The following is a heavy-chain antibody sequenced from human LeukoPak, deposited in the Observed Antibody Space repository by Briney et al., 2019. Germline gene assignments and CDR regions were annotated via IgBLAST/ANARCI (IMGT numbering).Heavy chain of an antibody. V-gene: IGHV4-31*03. Sequence: SETLSLTCTVSGGSISNGLYYWSWIRQHPGKGLEWIGYIYYSGSTYYNPSLKSRVTISVDTSKNQFSLKLNSVTAADTAVYYCGRGARTSSGNWYGDYWGQGTLVTVSS. CDR3: GRGARTSSGNWYGDY. J-gene: IGHJ4*02. CDR1: GGSISNGLYY. D-gene: IGHD6-13*01. CDR2: IYYSGST.